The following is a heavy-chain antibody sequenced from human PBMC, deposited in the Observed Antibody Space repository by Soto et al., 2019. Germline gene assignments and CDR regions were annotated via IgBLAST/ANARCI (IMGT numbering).Heavy chain of an antibody. V-gene: IGHV1-69*13. J-gene: IGHJ4*02. CDR3: ARDVRDGYGHYFDY. D-gene: IGHD5-12*01. CDR1: GGTFRSYA. Sequence: SVKVSCKASGGTFRSYAISWVRQAPGQGLEWKGGIIPIFGTANYAQKFQGRVTITADESTSTAYMELSSLRSEDTAVYYCARDVRDGYGHYFDYWGQGTLVTVSS. CDR2: IIPIFGTA.